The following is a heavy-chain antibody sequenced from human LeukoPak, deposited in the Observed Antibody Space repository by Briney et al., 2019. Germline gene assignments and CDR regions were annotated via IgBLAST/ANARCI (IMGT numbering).Heavy chain of an antibody. Sequence: PSQTLSLTCAISGDSVSSNTAAWNWIRQSPSRGLEWLGRTYYRSKWYNEYAVSVKSRININPDTSKNQFSLQLSSVTPEDTAVYYCARGPGWTRAFDIWGQGTVVTVSS. CDR1: GDSVSSNTAA. V-gene: IGHV6-1*01. CDR3: ARGPGWTRAFDI. J-gene: IGHJ3*02. D-gene: IGHD3/OR15-3a*01. CDR2: TYYRSKWYN.